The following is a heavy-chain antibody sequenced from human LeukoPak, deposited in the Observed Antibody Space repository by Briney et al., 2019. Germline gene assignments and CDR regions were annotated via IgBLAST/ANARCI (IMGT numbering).Heavy chain of an antibody. D-gene: IGHD3-10*02. CDR1: GFTFSSYS. V-gene: IGHV3-21*01. CDR2: ISSSSSYI. Sequence: GGSLRLSCAASGFTFSSYSMNWVRQAPGKGLEWVSSISSSSSYIYYADSVKGRFTISRDNAKNSLYLQMSSLRAEDTAVYYCAELGIAMIGGVWGKGTTVTISS. J-gene: IGHJ6*04. CDR3: AELGIAMIGGV.